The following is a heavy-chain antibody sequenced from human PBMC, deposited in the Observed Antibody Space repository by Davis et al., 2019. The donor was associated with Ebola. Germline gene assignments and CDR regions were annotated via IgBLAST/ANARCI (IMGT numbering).Heavy chain of an antibody. D-gene: IGHD6-13*01. CDR1: GYTFTSYG. CDR2: ISAYNGNT. Sequence: ASVKVSCKASGYTFTSYGISWVRQAPGQGLEWMGWISAYNGNTNYAQKLQGRVTMTTDTSTSTVYMELSSLISEDTAVYYCARDQSAAAGDDAFDIWGQGTMVTVSS. V-gene: IGHV1-18*04. J-gene: IGHJ3*02. CDR3: ARDQSAAAGDDAFDI.